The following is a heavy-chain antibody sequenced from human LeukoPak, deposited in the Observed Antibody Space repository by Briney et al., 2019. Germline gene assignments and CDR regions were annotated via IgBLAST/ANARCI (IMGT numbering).Heavy chain of an antibody. CDR1: GYTFTGYY. CDR2: MNPNSGNT. V-gene: IGHV1-8*03. Sequence: ASVKVSCKASGYTFTGYYMHWVRQATGQGLEWMGWMNPNSGNTGYAQKFQGRVTITRNTSISTAYMELSSLRSEDTAVYYCARGRVYYYHMDVWGKGTTVTVSS. CDR3: ARGRVYYYHMDV. J-gene: IGHJ6*03.